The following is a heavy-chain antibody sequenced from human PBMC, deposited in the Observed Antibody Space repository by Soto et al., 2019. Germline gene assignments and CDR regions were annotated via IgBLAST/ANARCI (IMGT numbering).Heavy chain of an antibody. CDR1: AYTFTFYP. J-gene: IGHJ5*02. CDR2: INIGNGDT. CDR3: PRAPLCCGRCYATWFDP. Sequence: GGSVKVSCKASAYTFTFYPIHWVCQAPGQPLEWMGWINIGNGDTKYSDKLQDRVTITRDTSATTAYMELSSLRSEDTALYHRPRAPLCCGRCYATWFDPWGQVPL. V-gene: IGHV1-3*04. D-gene: IGHD3-16*01.